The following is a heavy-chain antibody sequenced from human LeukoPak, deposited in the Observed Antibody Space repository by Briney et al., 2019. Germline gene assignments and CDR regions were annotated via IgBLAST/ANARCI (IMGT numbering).Heavy chain of an antibody. D-gene: IGHD2-2*01. J-gene: IGHJ4*02. Sequence: GGSLRLSCAASGLTFSAYALGWVRQAPGKGLEWVSTISGSGDTTYYADSVKGRFTISRDNSRNTLYLQMNSLRPEDTAVYYCAKVGARGCSSSTCFIYWGQGTLVTVSS. V-gene: IGHV3-23*01. CDR3: AKVGARGCSSSTCFIY. CDR2: ISGSGDTT. CDR1: GLTFSAYA.